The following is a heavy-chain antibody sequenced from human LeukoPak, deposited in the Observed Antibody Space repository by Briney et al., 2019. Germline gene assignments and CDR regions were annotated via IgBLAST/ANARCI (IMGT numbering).Heavy chain of an antibody. Sequence: PSETLSLTCTVSGYSISSGYDWGWIRQPPGKGLEWIGSIYYRRTTYYNPSLKSRVTISVDTSKNQFSLRLSSMTAADTAVYYCARGGSGYVLFGYWGQGTLVTVSS. V-gene: IGHV4-38-2*02. CDR2: IYYRRTT. CDR1: GYSISSGYD. D-gene: IGHD5-12*01. CDR3: ARGGSGYVLFGY. J-gene: IGHJ4*02.